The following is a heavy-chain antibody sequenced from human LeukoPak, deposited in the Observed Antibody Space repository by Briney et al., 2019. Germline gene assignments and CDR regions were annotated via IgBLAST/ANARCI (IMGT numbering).Heavy chain of an antibody. CDR1: GFTFSNYA. Sequence: GGSLRLSCAASGFTFSNYAMTWVRQAPGKGLEWVSSISGSGDYTNYADSVKGRFTISRDNSKNTLYLQMNSLRAEDTAVYYCAKGTLTFGGVIVQPFDYWGQGTLVTVSS. CDR3: AKGTLTFGGVIVQPFDY. CDR2: ISGSGDYT. V-gene: IGHV3-23*01. J-gene: IGHJ4*02. D-gene: IGHD3-16*02.